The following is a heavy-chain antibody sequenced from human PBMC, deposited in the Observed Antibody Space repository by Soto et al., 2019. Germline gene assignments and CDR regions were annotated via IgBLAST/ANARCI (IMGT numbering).Heavy chain of an antibody. V-gene: IGHV4-34*01. D-gene: IGHD2-21*01. CDR3: ARGVVGPTNYFDP. CDR1: GGSFNAYY. CDR2: INHSGNT. Sequence: PSETLSLTCGVNGGSFNAYYWSCIRQPPGKGLEWIGEINHSGNTNYNSALKSRVTISVDTSKNQFSLNLTSVTAADTAVYYCARGVVGPTNYFDPWGQGTRVTVST. J-gene: IGHJ5*02.